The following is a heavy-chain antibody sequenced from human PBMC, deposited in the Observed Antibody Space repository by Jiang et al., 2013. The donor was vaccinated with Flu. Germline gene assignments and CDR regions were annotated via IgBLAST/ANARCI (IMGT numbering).Heavy chain of an antibody. Sequence: SVSSNSAAWNWIRQSPSRGLEWLGRTYYRSKWYNDYAVSVKSRITINPDTSKNQFSLQLNSVTPEDTAVYYCARGSLWINFRFAFDIWGQGTMVTVSS. CDR1: SVSSNSAA. D-gene: IGHD1/OR15-1a*01. CDR2: TYYRSKWYN. J-gene: IGHJ3*02. V-gene: IGHV6-1*01. CDR3: ARGSLWINFRFAFDI.